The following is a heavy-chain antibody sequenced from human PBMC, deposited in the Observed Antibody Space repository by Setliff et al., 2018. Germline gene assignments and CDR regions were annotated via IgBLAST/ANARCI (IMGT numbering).Heavy chain of an antibody. CDR2: IKSSREGATS. CDR3: TTGPRDSRNYMTWLDS. Sequence: PGGSLRLSCSVSGITFKNAWMTWVRQAPGKGPEWVGRIKSSREGATSDYGAPAKGRFTISRDDSKNMIYLQMNNLKSDDTGFYYCTTGPRDSRNYMTWLDSWGQGTRVTVS. CDR1: GITFKNAW. J-gene: IGHJ5*01. V-gene: IGHV3-15*01. D-gene: IGHD4-4*01.